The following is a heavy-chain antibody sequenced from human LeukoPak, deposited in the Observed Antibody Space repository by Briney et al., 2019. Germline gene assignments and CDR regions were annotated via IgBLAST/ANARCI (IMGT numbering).Heavy chain of an antibody. D-gene: IGHD6-6*01. V-gene: IGHV1-8*03. Sequence: ASVKVSCKASGYTFTSYDINWVRQATGQGLEWMGWMNPNSGNTGYAQKFQGRVTITRNTFISTAYMELSSLRSEDTAAYYCARGRKYSSSSGFDYWGQGTLVTVSS. CDR3: ARGRKYSSSSGFDY. J-gene: IGHJ4*02. CDR1: GYTFTSYD. CDR2: MNPNSGNT.